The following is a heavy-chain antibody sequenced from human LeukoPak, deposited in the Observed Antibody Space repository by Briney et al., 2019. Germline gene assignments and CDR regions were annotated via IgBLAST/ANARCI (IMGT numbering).Heavy chain of an antibody. D-gene: IGHD2-2*01. CDR1: GGSISSGNYY. V-gene: IGHV4-61*02. Sequence: SQTLPLTCTVSGGSISSGNYYWSWIRQPAGKGLEWIGRIYASGSTNYNPSLKSRVTISVDTSKKQFSLKLSSVTAADTAVYYCARVVPGYCSTTSCYDVDAFDIWGQGTRVTVSS. CDR3: ARVVPGYCSTTSCYDVDAFDI. J-gene: IGHJ3*02. CDR2: IYASGST.